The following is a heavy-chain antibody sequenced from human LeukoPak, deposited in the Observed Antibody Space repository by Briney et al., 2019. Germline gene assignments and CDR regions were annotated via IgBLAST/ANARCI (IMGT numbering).Heavy chain of an antibody. CDR1: GFTFSSYS. CDR3: ARVAPPLAHYYMDV. CDR2: ISSSSSTI. V-gene: IGHV3-48*01. Sequence: PGGSLRLSCAASGFTFSSYSMNWVRQAPGKGLEWVSYISSSSSTIYYADSVKGRFTISRDNAKNSLYLQMNSLRAEDTAVYYCARVAPPLAHYYMDVWGKGTTVTISS. J-gene: IGHJ6*03.